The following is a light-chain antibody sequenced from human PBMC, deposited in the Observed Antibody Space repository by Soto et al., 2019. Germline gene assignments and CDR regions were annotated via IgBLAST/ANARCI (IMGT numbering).Light chain of an antibody. J-gene: IGLJ2*01. V-gene: IGLV1-40*01. CDR3: QSYDSSLSGPKGV. CDR2: GNS. CDR1: SSNIGAGYD. Sequence: QSVLTQPPSVSGAPGQRVTISCTGSSSNIGAGYDVHWYQQLPGTAPKLPIYGNSNRPSGVPDRFSGSKSGTSASLAITGLQAEDEADYYCQSYDSSLSGPKGVFGGGTKLTVL.